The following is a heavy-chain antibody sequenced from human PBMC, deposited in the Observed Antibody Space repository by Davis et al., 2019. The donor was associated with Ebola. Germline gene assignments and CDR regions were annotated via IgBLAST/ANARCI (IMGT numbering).Heavy chain of an antibody. J-gene: IGHJ6*04. Sequence: PGGSLRLSCTASGFIFSRYTMNWVRQAPGKGLEWVSSISSSSINLYYADSVKGRFTISRDNAKNSLYLQMNSLRADDTAVYYCAKSGLSFGVVKYHYGMDVWGKGTTVTVSS. CDR3: AKSGLSFGVVKYHYGMDV. CDR2: ISSSSINL. CDR1: GFIFSRYT. D-gene: IGHD3-3*01. V-gene: IGHV3-21*01.